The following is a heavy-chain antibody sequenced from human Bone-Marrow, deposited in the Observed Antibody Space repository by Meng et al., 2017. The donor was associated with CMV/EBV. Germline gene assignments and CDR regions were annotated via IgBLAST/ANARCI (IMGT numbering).Heavy chain of an antibody. CDR3: AKDLPLRPRRDFDYYYYGMDV. V-gene: IGHV3-49*04. D-gene: IGHD3-3*01. J-gene: IGHJ6*02. CDR1: GFTFGDYA. Sequence: GGSLRLSCTASGFTFGDYAMSWVRQAPGKGLEWVGFIRSKAYGGTTEYAASVKGRFTISRDDSKSIAYLQMNSLRAEDTAVYYCAKDLPLRPRRDFDYYYYGMDVWGQGTTVTVSS. CDR2: IRSKAYGGTT.